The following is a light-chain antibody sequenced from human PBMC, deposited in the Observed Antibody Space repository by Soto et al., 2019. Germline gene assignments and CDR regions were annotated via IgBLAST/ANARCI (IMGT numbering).Light chain of an antibody. Sequence: ETQLTNSASSLSASVGDRVTLTCETSQSINTHLYWYQQKPGKPPKLLIHAISSLQRGVPSRFSGSGYGTDFNLTISSLQPEDSATYYCQQSYSFPRTFGQGTKVDIK. V-gene: IGKV1-39*01. CDR2: AIS. CDR3: QQSYSFPRT. CDR1: QSINTH. J-gene: IGKJ1*01.